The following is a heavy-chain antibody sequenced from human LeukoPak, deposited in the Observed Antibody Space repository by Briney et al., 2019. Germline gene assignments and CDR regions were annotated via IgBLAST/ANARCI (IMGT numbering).Heavy chain of an antibody. CDR3: ARVKGRSYWYFDL. Sequence: LSLTCTVSGGSISSGGYSWSWVRQAPGKGLEWVSVIYSGGSTYYADSEKGRFTISRDNSKNTLYLQMNSLRAEDTAVYYCARVKGRSYWYFDLWGRGTLVTVSS. V-gene: IGHV3-53*01. J-gene: IGHJ2*01. CDR2: IYSGGST. CDR1: GGSISSGGYS.